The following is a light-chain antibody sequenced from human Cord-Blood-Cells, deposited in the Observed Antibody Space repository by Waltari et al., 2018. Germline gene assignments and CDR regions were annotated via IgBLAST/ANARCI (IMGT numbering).Light chain of an antibody. J-gene: IGLJ3*02. CDR1: SSAVGGYNY. CDR2: DVS. CDR3: CSYAGSYTL. V-gene: IGLV2-11*01. Sequence: QSALTQPRSVSGSPGQSVTIPCTGTSSAVGGYNYVSWYQQHPGKAPKLMIYDVSKRPSGVPDRFSGSKSGNTASLTISGLQAEDEADYYCCSYAGSYTLFGGGTKLTVL.